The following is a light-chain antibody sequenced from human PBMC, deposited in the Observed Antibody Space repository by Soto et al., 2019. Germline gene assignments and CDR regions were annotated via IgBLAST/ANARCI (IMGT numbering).Light chain of an antibody. Sequence: QLVLTQPPSASGTPGQRVTISGSGSSSNIGSNYVYWYQQLPGTVPQLLIYRNSERPSGVPDRFSGSKSGTSASLAISGLRSEDEADYYCAAWDDSLSGVVFGGGTKMTVL. CDR2: RNS. V-gene: IGLV1-47*01. J-gene: IGLJ2*01. CDR1: SSNIGSNY. CDR3: AAWDDSLSGVV.